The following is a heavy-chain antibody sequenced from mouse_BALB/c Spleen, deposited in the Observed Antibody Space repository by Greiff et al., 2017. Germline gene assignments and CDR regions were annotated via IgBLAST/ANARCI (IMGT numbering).Heavy chain of an antibody. J-gene: IGHJ3*01. V-gene: IGHV1-9*01. CDR1: GYTFSSYW. Sequence: QVQLQQSGAELMKPGASVKISCKATGYTFSSYWMEWVKHRPGHGLEWIGEILPGSGSTNYNEKFKGKATFTADTSSNTAYMQLSSLTSEDSAVYYCARRDYGSSFAYWGQGTLVTVSA. CDR2: ILPGSGST. CDR3: ARRDYGSSFAY. D-gene: IGHD1-1*01.